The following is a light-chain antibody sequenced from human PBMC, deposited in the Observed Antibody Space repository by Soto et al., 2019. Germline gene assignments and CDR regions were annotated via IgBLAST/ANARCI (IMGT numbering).Light chain of an antibody. V-gene: IGLV2-14*01. Sequence: QSALTQPASVSRSPGQSITISCTGTSSDVGGYNYVSWYQRHPGKAPKLMIYDVSNRPSGVSNRFSGSKSGNTASLTISGLQAEDEADYYCSSYTSSSTLVFGTGTKVTVL. CDR3: SSYTSSSTLV. CDR2: DVS. J-gene: IGLJ1*01. CDR1: SSDVGGYNY.